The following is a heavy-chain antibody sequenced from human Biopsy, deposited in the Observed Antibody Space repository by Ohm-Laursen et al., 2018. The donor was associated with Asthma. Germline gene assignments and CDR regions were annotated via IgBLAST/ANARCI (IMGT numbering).Heavy chain of an antibody. CDR2: IYSGGTS. J-gene: IGHJ4*02. Sequence: SLRLSCAASGFTVSRDYMFWVRQAPGKGREGASVIYSGGTSHTADSVRGRFTISRDYSKNTLYLQMHSLRAEDTAVYYCARGDTGGWSQYYFDYWGQGTLVTVSS. D-gene: IGHD2-8*02. V-gene: IGHV3-53*01. CDR3: ARGDTGGWSQYYFDY. CDR1: GFTVSRDY.